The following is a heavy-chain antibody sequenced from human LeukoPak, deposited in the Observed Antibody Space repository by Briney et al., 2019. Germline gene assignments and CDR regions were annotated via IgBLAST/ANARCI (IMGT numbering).Heavy chain of an antibody. Sequence: GGSLRLSCAASGFTFSSYWMSWVRQAPGKGLEWVANIKQDGSERHYVDSVKGRFTISRDNTKNSLYLQMSSLRAEDTAVYYCARDKVSGATHFDYWGQGTLVTVSS. CDR2: IKQDGSER. V-gene: IGHV3-7*01. CDR1: GFTFSSYW. D-gene: IGHD1-26*01. J-gene: IGHJ4*02. CDR3: ARDKVSGATHFDY.